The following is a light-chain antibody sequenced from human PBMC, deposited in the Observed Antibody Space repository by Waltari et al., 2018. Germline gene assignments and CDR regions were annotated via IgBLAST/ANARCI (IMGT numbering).Light chain of an antibody. Sequence: DIQMTQSPSTLSASEGDRVTITCRASHTINNYLAWYQQKPGKAPKLGFYDASSLESGVPSRFSGSGSGTEFTLTISSLQPDDFATYYCQQYDFYSLTFGGGTRVEIK. J-gene: IGKJ4*01. CDR1: HTINNY. CDR2: DAS. V-gene: IGKV1-5*01. CDR3: QQYDFYSLT.